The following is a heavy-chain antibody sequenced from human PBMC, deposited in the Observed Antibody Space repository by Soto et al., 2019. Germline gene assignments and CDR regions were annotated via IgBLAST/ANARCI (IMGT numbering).Heavy chain of an antibody. CDR2: IYYSGST. CDR1: GGSISSYY. D-gene: IGHD3-3*01. Sequence: SETLSLTCTVSGGSISSYYWSWIRQPPGKGLEWIGYIYYSGSTNYNPSLKSRVTISVDTSKNQFSLKLSSVTAADTAVYYCARGSGDWSGYFLPFDPWGQGTLVTVSS. CDR3: ARGSGDWSGYFLPFDP. V-gene: IGHV4-59*01. J-gene: IGHJ5*02.